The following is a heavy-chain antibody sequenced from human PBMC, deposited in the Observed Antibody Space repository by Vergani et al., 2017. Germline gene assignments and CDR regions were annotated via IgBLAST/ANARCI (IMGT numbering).Heavy chain of an antibody. D-gene: IGHD6-13*01. J-gene: IGHJ4*02. V-gene: IGHV3-30*03. CDR1: GFTFSNAW. Sequence: VQLVESGGGLVTPGGSLRLSCAASGFTFSNAWMSGVRQAPGKGLEWVAVISYDGSHKYYADAVKGRFTISRDNSKNTLYLQMNSLRAEDTAVYYCARGGYSSSWPFDYWGQGTLVTVSS. CDR3: ARGGYSSSWPFDY. CDR2: ISYDGSHK.